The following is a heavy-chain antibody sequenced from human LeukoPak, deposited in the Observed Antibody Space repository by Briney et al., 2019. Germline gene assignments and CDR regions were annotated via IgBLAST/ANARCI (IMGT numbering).Heavy chain of an antibody. Sequence: GGSLSLSCAASGFTFSSYSMNWVRQAPGKGLEWVSSISSSSSSIYYADSVKGRFTISRDNAKNSLYLQMNSLRAEDTAVYYCARDQTGFGYWGQGTLVTVSS. CDR1: GFTFSSYS. V-gene: IGHV3-21*01. CDR2: ISSSSSSI. J-gene: IGHJ4*02. CDR3: ARDQTGFGY.